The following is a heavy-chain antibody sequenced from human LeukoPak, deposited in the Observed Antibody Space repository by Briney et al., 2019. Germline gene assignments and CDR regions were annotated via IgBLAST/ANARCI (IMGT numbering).Heavy chain of an antibody. V-gene: IGHV4-39*01. CDR3: ARLGGYCNGAGCPGSDY. CDR1: GGSIRSSSNY. D-gene: IGHD2-15*01. CDR2: IYYTGST. J-gene: IGHJ4*02. Sequence: SETLSLTCTVSGGSIRSSSNYWGWVRQPPGKGLEWIANIYYTGSTYYNPSLKRRVTISVDTSRNQFSLKLNSVTAADTAVYYCARLGGYCNGAGCPGSDYWGQGTLVTVSS.